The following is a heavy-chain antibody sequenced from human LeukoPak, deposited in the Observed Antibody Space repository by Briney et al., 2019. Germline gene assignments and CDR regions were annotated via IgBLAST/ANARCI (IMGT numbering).Heavy chain of an antibody. D-gene: IGHD1-26*01. J-gene: IGHJ4*02. CDR1: GFTFSSYD. CDR2: ISSTSSYN. CDR3: ARDPGGGATGIN. V-gene: IGHV3-21*01. Sequence: PGGSLRLSCAASGFTFSSYDMSWFRQAPGKGLEWVSSISSTSSYNKYADSVKGRFTISRDNAKNSLYLQMNSLRAEDTAVYYCARDPGGGATGINWGQGTLVTVSS.